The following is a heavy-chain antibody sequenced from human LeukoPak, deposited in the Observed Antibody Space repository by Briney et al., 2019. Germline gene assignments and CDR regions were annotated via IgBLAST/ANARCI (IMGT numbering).Heavy chain of an antibody. CDR2: IIPIFGTA. Sequence: VASVKVSCKASGGTFSSYAISWVRQAPGQGLEWMGGIIPIFGTANYAQKFQGRVTITADESTSTAYMELSSLRSEDTAVYYCARGSGDSSGWTYHFDYWGQGTLVTVSS. CDR1: GGTFSSYA. D-gene: IGHD6-19*01. V-gene: IGHV1-69*13. CDR3: ARGSGDSSGWTYHFDY. J-gene: IGHJ4*02.